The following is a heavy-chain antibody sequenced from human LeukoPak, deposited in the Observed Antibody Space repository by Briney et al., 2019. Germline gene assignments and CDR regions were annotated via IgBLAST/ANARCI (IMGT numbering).Heavy chain of an antibody. Sequence: PGGSLRLSCAASGFTFSIYAMHCVRQAPGKGLEYVASISSNGVSTSYANSVKGRFTVSRDNSKNTLYQQMNSLRVEDTAVYYCVLGHYGGLFDNWGQGTLVTVSS. D-gene: IGHD4-17*01. CDR3: VLGHYGGLFDN. V-gene: IGHV3-64*01. J-gene: IGHJ4*02. CDR1: GFTFSIYA. CDR2: ISSNGVST.